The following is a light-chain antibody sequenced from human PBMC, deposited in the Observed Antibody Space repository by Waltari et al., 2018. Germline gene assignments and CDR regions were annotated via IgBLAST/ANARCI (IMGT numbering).Light chain of an antibody. J-gene: IGKJ2*01. Sequence: EIVLTQSPATLSVSPGETATLSCRASQSVSTNLAWYQHAPGQAPRLLIYGASPRATGIPGRFSGSGSGTEFTLTIDNLQSEDFALFYCQQYKTWPYAFGQGTKIEIK. CDR1: QSVSTN. V-gene: IGKV3-15*01. CDR2: GAS. CDR3: QQYKTWPYA.